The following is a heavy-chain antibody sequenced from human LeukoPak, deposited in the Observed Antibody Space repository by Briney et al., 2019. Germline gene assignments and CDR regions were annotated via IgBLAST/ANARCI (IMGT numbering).Heavy chain of an antibody. J-gene: IGHJ4*02. V-gene: IGHV3-30-3*01. CDR2: ISYDGSNK. CDR3: AREMYYDYVWGTWRYFDY. CDR1: GFTFSSYA. D-gene: IGHD3-16*01. Sequence: GGSLRLSCAASGFTFSSYAMHWVRQAPGKGLEWVAVISYDGSNKYYADSVKGRFTISRDNSKNTLYLQMNSLRAEDTAVYYCAREMYYDYVWGTWRYFDYWGQGTLVTVSS.